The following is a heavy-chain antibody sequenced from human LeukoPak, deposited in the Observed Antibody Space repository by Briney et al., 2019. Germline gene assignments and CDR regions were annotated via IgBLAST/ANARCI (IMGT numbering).Heavy chain of an antibody. CDR2: ISSSSSTI. J-gene: IGHJ6*03. D-gene: IGHD3-3*01. CDR1: GFTFSSYS. V-gene: IGHV3-48*01. CDR3: ARDSLYYDFWSGYYRLAEYYYYMDV. Sequence: GGSLRLSCAASGFTFSSYSMNWVRQAPGKGLEWVSYISSSSSTIYYADSVKGRFTISRDNAKNSLYLQMNSLRAEDTAVYYCARDSLYYDFWSGYYRLAEYYYYMDVWGKGTTVTVSS.